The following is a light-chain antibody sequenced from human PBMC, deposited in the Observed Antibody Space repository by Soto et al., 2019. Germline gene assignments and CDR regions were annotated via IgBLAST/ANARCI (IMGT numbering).Light chain of an antibody. CDR1: SSDVGGYNY. V-gene: IGLV2-14*01. CDR3: SSYTSSSTPV. CDR2: EVT. Sequence: QSVLTQPASVSGSPGQSITISCTGTSSDVGGYNYVSWYQHYPGKAPKLLIYEVTNRPSGLSHRFSASKSGNTASLTISGLQAEDEADYYCSSYTSSSTPVFGSGTKVTV. J-gene: IGLJ1*01.